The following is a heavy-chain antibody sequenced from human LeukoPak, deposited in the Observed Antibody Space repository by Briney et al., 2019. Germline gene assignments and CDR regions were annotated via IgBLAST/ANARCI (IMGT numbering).Heavy chain of an antibody. CDR3: AKDAWQYSSSSCFDY. Sequence: PGGSLRLSCAASGFTFDDYTMHWVRQAPGKGLEWVSLISWDGGGTYYADSVKGRFTISRDNSKNSLYLQMNSLRTEDTALYYCAKDAWQYSSSSCFDYWGQGTLVTVSS. CDR1: GFTFDDYT. CDR2: ISWDGGGT. V-gene: IGHV3-43*01. J-gene: IGHJ4*02. D-gene: IGHD6-6*01.